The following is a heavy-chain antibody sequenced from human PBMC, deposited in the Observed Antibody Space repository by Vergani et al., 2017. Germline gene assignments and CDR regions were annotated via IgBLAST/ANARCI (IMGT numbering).Heavy chain of an antibody. D-gene: IGHD6-13*01. V-gene: IGHV1-2*02. J-gene: IGHJ5*02. CDR1: GYTFTGYY. CDR2: INPNSGGT. CDR3: ARIVIAAAGEGVDWFDP. Sequence: QVQLVQSGAEVKKPGASVKVSCKASGYTFTGYYMHWVRQAPGQGLEWMGWINPNSGGTNYAQKFQGRVTMTRDTSISTAYMELSSLRSEDTAVYYCARIVIAAAGEGVDWFDPWGQGTLVTVSS.